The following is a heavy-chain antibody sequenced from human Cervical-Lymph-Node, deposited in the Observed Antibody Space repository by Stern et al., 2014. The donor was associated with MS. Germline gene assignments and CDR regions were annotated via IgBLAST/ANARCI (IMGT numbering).Heavy chain of an antibody. CDR1: GDTFTDYA. D-gene: IGHD1-1*01. V-gene: IGHV1-69*06. CDR3: AREVGSLAMDV. CDR2: STPIFNSA. J-gene: IGHJ6*01. Sequence: VQLVESGAEVKKPRSSVKASCKASGDTFTDYAISWVRQAPGQGPEWRGGSTPIFNSADSPQQFQGRLTITPDKSRSTAYMEYSSLTSEATAVYYCAREVGSLAMDVWGQGTTVIVSS.